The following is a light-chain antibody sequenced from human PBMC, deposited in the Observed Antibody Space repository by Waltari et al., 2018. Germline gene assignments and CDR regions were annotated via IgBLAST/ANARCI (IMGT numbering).Light chain of an antibody. CDR3: QEYGGSPPYT. CDR2: GAS. V-gene: IGKV3-20*01. J-gene: IGKJ2*01. Sequence: TQSPGPLSLSPGERATLSCRASQTISNNYLAWYQQKPGQAPRLLIYGASSRVAGFPDRFSGSGSGTDFTLTISRLEPEDFAVYYCQEYGGSPPYTFGQGTKLEIK. CDR1: QTISNNY.